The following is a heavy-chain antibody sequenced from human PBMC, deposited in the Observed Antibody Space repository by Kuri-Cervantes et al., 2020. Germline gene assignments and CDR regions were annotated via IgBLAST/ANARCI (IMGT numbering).Heavy chain of an antibody. CDR2: ITPQSGNT. J-gene: IGHJ4*02. CDR3: ARGATIFGVVPDY. Sequence: ESLKISCAVYGGSFSDYYWTWIRQSPGKGLEWIGEITPQSGNTNYNPSLDSRATISVDTSKNQFSLKLSSVTAADTAVYYCARGATIFGVVPDYWGQGTLVTVSS. CDR1: GGSFSDYY. D-gene: IGHD3-3*01. V-gene: IGHV4-34*01.